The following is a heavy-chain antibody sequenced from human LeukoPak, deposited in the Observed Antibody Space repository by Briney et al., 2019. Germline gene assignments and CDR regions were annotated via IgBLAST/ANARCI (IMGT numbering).Heavy chain of an antibody. D-gene: IGHD6-19*01. J-gene: IGHJ3*02. Sequence: GSLRLSCAASGFTFSSYSMNWVRQPPGKGLEWIGSIYYSGSTYYNPSLKSRVTISVDTSKNQFSLKLSSVTAADTAVYYCANAGYSSGWYHAFDIWGQGTMVTVSS. CDR1: GFTFSSYSMN. CDR3: ANAGYSSGWYHAFDI. V-gene: IGHV4-59*05. CDR2: IYYSGST.